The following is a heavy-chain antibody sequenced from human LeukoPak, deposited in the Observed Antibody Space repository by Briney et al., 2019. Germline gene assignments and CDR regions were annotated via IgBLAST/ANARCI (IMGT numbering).Heavy chain of an antibody. CDR3: ARQAAATREDYFYYMGV. J-gene: IGHJ6*03. D-gene: IGHD6-25*01. CDR2: ISSSGTYI. CDR1: GFTFSSYS. Sequence: PGGSLRLSCAASGFTFSSYSMNWVRQAPGKGLEWVSYISSSGTYIYYADSVTGRFTISRDNAKNSLYLQMNSLRAEDTALYYCARQAAATREDYFYYMGVWGKGTPVTVSS. V-gene: IGHV3-21*05.